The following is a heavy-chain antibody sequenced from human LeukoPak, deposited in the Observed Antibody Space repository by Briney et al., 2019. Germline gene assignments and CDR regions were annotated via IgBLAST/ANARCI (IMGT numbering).Heavy chain of an antibody. CDR1: GGSISSYY. J-gene: IGHJ4*02. Sequence: PSETLSLTCTVSGGSISSYYWNWIRQPPGKGLEWIGYIYYSGSTNYNPSLKSRVTISVDTSKNQFSLKLSSVTAADTAVYYCARVDDYGDYFFDYWGQGTLVTVSS. D-gene: IGHD4-17*01. V-gene: IGHV4-59*01. CDR3: ARVDDYGDYFFDY. CDR2: IYYSGST.